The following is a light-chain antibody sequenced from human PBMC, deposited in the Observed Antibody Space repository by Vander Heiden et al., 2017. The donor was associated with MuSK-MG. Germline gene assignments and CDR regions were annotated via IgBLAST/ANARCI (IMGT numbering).Light chain of an antibody. Sequence: EIVLTLSPGTLSLSPGERATLSCRASQTVTSSYLGWYQQKPGQAPRLLIFGASRRATGIPDRISGSGSGTDFTLTISRLEPEDFAVYYCQQYGSSQGITFGQGTRLEIK. V-gene: IGKV3-20*01. J-gene: IGKJ5*01. CDR2: GAS. CDR3: QQYGSSQGIT. CDR1: QTVTSSY.